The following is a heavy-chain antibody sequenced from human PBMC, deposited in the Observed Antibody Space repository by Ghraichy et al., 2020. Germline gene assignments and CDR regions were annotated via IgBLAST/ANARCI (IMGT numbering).Heavy chain of an antibody. D-gene: IGHD2-15*01. Sequence: ASVKVSCKASGYTFTRHAMHWVRQAPGQRLEWMGWINAGNGNTKYSQQFQGRVTITRDTSASTAYMELSSLRSEDTAVYYCARAAGVVVAASTPRCLQHWGQGTLVTVSS. CDR3: ARAAGVVVAASTPRCLQH. CDR1: GYTFTRHA. V-gene: IGHV1-3*01. J-gene: IGHJ1*01. CDR2: INAGNGNT.